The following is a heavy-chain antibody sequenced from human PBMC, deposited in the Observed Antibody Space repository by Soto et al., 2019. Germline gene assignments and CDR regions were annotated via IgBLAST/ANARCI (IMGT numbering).Heavy chain of an antibody. Sequence: SVKVSCKASGGTFSSYTISWVRQAPGQGLEWMGRIIPILGITNYAQKNQGRVTNTADKSTSTAYKEMSSLRSEDTTEYYYERDWNYDFWSGPSEHNPPDYWGQGTLVTVSS. CDR2: IIPILGIT. D-gene: IGHD3-3*01. V-gene: IGHV1-69*04. J-gene: IGHJ4*02. CDR3: ERDWNYDFWSGPSEHNPPDY. CDR1: GGTFSSYT.